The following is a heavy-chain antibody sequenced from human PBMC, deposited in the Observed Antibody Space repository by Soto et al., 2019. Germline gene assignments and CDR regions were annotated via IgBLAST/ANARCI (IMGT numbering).Heavy chain of an antibody. J-gene: IGHJ5*02. CDR1: GGSFSGYY. CDR3: AKGRPVLLWFGGNWFDP. CDR2: INHSGST. D-gene: IGHD3-10*01. Sequence: SETLSLTCAVYGGSFSGYYWSWIRQPPGKGLEWIGEINHSGSTNYNPSLKSRVTISVDTSENQFSLKLSSVTAADTAVYYCAKGRPVLLWFGGNWFDPWGQGTLVTVS. V-gene: IGHV4-34*01.